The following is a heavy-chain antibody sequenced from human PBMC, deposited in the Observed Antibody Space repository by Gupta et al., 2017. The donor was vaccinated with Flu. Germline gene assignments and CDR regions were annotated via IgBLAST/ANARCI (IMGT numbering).Heavy chain of an antibody. Sequence: QVQLQQWGAGLLKPSETLSLTCAVYGGSFSGYYWSWIRQPPGKGLEWIGEINHSGSTNYNPSLKSRVTISVDTSKNQFSLKLSSVTAADTAVYYCASRRDYYYDSSGYYDDYWGQGTLVTVSS. CDR1: GGSFSGYY. CDR2: INHSGST. CDR3: ASRRDYYYDSSGYYDDY. D-gene: IGHD3-22*01. V-gene: IGHV4-34*01. J-gene: IGHJ4*02.